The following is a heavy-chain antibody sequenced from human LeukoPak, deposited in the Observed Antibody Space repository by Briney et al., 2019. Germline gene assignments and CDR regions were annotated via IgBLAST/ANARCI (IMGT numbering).Heavy chain of an antibody. CDR3: ARDSSGWETYYYYMDV. CDR2: ISSSGSTI. D-gene: IGHD6-19*01. Sequence: GGSLRLSCAASGFTFSDYYMSWIRQAPGKGLEWVSYISSSGSTIYYADSVKGRFTISRDNSKNTLYLQMNSLRAEDTAVYYCARDSSGWETYYYYMDVWGKGTAVTVSS. CDR1: GFTFSDYY. J-gene: IGHJ6*03. V-gene: IGHV3-11*04.